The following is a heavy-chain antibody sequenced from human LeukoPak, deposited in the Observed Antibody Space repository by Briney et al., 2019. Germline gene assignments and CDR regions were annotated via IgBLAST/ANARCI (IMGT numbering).Heavy chain of an antibody. V-gene: IGHV1-18*01. CDR1: GYTFTSYG. D-gene: IGHD2-15*01. CDR3: ARDEGYCSGGSCYHPYYFDY. J-gene: IGHJ4*02. CDR2: ISAYNGNT. Sequence: GASVKVSCKASGYTFTSYGISWVRQAPGQGLEWMGWISAYNGNTNYAQKLQGRVTMTTDTSTSTAYIELRSLRSDDTAVYYCARDEGYCSGGSCYHPYYFDYWGQGTLVTVSS.